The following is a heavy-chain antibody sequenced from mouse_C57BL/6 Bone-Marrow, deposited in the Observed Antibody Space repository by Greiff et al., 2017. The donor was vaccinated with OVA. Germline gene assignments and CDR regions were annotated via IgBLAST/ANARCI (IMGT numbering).Heavy chain of an antibody. CDR2: IYPRSGNT. CDR1: GYTFTSYG. V-gene: IGHV1-81*01. Sequence: VQRVESGAELARPGASVKLSCKASGYTFTSYGISWVKQRTGQGLEWIGEIYPRSGNTYYNEKFKGKATLTADKSSSTAYMELRSLTSEDSAVYFCARSIYYYGSKDYYAMDYWGQGTSVTVSS. D-gene: IGHD1-1*01. J-gene: IGHJ4*01. CDR3: ARSIYYYGSKDYYAMDY.